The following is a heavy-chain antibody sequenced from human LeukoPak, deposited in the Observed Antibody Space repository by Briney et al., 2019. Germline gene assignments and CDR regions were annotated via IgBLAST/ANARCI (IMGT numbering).Heavy chain of an antibody. CDR2: IKNKSDGETT. J-gene: IGHJ4*02. CDR1: GFTFTNVW. Sequence: GRSLRLSCAASGFTFTNVWMSWVRQTPWKGLEWVGRIKNKSDGETTDYAAPVKGRFTISRDDAKTMVYLQMNSLKSEDTAVYYCTTDRGSVWGQGTLVTVSS. V-gene: IGHV3-15*01. CDR3: TTDRGSV.